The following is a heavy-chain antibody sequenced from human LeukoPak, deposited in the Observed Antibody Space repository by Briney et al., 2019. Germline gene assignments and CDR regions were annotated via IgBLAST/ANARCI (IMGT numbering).Heavy chain of an antibody. D-gene: IGHD3-3*01. CDR2: ISSNGGST. Sequence: GGSLRLSCAASGFTFSSYAMHWVRQAPGKGLEYVSAISSNGGSTYYANSVKGRFTISRDNSKNTLYLQMGSLRAEDMAVYYCARGHWDFWSGWADYYYMDVWGKGTTVTVSS. V-gene: IGHV3-64*01. CDR3: ARGHWDFWSGWADYYYMDV. CDR1: GFTFSSYA. J-gene: IGHJ6*03.